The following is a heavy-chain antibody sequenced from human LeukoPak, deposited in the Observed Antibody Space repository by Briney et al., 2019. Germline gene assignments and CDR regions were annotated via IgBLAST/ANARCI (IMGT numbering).Heavy chain of an antibody. J-gene: IGHJ4*02. CDR3: ARGPLNDY. Sequence: SETLSLTCTVSGGSISSYYWSWIRQPPGKGLEWIGYIYYSGSTNYNPSLKSRVTISVDTSKNQFSLKLSSVTAADTAVYYCARGPLNDYWGQGTLVTVSS. CDR2: IYYSGST. V-gene: IGHV4-59*12. CDR1: GGSISSYY.